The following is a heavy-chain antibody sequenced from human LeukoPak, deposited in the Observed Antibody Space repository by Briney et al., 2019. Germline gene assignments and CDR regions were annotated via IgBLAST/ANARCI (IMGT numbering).Heavy chain of an antibody. CDR1: GYTLTELS. CDR3: ATGDPTETYDYVWGSYRYTDVLTA. Sequence: ASVKVSCKVSGYTLTELSMHWVRQAPGKGPEWMGGFDPEDGETIYAQKFQGRVTMTEDTSTDTAYMELSSLRSEDTAVYYCATGDPTETYDYVWGSYRYTDVLTAWGQGTLVTVSS. J-gene: IGHJ5*02. CDR2: FDPEDGET. D-gene: IGHD3-16*02. V-gene: IGHV1-24*01.